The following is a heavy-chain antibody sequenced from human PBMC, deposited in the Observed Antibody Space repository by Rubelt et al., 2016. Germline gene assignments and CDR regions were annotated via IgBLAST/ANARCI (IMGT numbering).Heavy chain of an antibody. Sequence: VQLAESGGGVVQPGGSLRLSCAASGFTVSSNYMSWVRQAPGKGLEWVSIIYSGGRTYYADSVKGRFTISRDKPKNTLYLQMNSLRAEDTAVHYCARVGGGSGTSGMDVWGQGTTVTASS. CDR3: ARVGGGSGTSGMDV. J-gene: IGHJ6*02. D-gene: IGHD3-10*01. V-gene: IGHV3-53*01. CDR1: GFTVSSNY. CDR2: IYSGGRT.